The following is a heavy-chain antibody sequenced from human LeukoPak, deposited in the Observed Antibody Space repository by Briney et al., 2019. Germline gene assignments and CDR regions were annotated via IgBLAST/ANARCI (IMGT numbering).Heavy chain of an antibody. CDR2: IKQDGSVK. Sequence: GGSLRLSCAASGLTFSSHWMSWVRQAPGKGLEWVANIKQDGSVKTYVDSVKGRFTISRDSAKNSLYLQMNSLRAEDTAVYYCAKDSYSRGDYWGQGTLVTVSS. J-gene: IGHJ4*02. CDR3: AKDSYSRGDY. CDR1: GLTFSSHW. V-gene: IGHV3-7*01. D-gene: IGHD6-13*01.